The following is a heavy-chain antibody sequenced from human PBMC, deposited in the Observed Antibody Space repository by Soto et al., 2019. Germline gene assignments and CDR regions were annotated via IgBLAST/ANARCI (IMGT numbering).Heavy chain of an antibody. Sequence: QDQLVQSGAEVKKPGASVKISCEASGYTFTSHGISWVRQAPGQGLEWLGWISTYNSRTHYAQKVQGRVTMTTDTSTSTAYLDLRSLTFDDTAVYYCARARYCASPSCYKHYYYGMDTWGQGTTVTV. D-gene: IGHD2-2*02. V-gene: IGHV1-18*04. CDR2: ISTYNSRT. CDR1: GYTFTSHG. J-gene: IGHJ6*02. CDR3: ARARYCASPSCYKHYYYGMDT.